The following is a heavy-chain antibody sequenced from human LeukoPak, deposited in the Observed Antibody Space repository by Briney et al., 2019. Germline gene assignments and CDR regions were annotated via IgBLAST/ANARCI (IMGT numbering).Heavy chain of an antibody. V-gene: IGHV1-8*03. J-gene: IGHJ4*02. CDR2: MNPNSGNT. D-gene: IGHD2-15*01. Sequence: ASVKVSCKASGYTFIDYDINWVRQATGQGLEWMGWMNPNSGNTGYAQKFQGRVTITRNTSISTAYMELSSLRSEDTAVYYCAREARYCSGGSCYRHFDYWGQGTLVTVSS. CDR3: AREARYCSGGSCYRHFDY. CDR1: GYTFIDYD.